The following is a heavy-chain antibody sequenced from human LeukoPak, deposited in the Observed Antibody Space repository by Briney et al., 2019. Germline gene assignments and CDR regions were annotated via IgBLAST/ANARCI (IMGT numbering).Heavy chain of an antibody. CDR1: GGSISSYY. J-gene: IGHJ5*02. Sequence: NPSETLSLTCTGSGGSISSYYWSWIRQPAGKELEWIGRIYSSGSSSFNPSLKSRVTMSVDTSKNQFSLKLSAVTAADTAVYYCARERAGSGYSGHDGGWFDPWGQGTLVTVSS. CDR2: IYSSGSS. V-gene: IGHV4-4*07. CDR3: ARERAGSGYSGHDGGWFDP. D-gene: IGHD5-12*01.